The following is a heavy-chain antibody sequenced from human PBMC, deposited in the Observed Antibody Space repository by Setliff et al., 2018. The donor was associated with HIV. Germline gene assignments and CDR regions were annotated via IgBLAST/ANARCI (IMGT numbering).Heavy chain of an antibody. V-gene: IGHV4-59*11. J-gene: IGHJ3*02. CDR2: SYYSGST. Sequence: SETLSLTCTVSGVSSRSHYWSWIRQPPGKGLEWIGYSYYSGSTNYNPSLKSRVTISVDTSKNQFSLKLSSVTAADTAVYYCARDRDIIGRGAFDIWGQGTMVTVSS. CDR1: GVSSRSHY. CDR3: ARDRDIIGRGAFDI. D-gene: IGHD3-9*01.